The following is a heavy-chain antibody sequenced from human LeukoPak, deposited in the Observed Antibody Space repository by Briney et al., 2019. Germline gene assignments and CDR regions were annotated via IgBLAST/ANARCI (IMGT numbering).Heavy chain of an antibody. CDR3: ARGGLFLFGWFDP. CDR1: GGSISSSNW. CDR2: IYHSGST. V-gene: IGHV4-4*02. D-gene: IGHD3-10*02. J-gene: IGHJ5*02. Sequence: SETLSLTCTVSGGSISSSNWWSWVRQHPGKGLEWIGEIYHSGSTNYNPSLKSRVTISVDKSKNQFSLKLSSVTAADTAVYYCARGGLFLFGWFDPWGQGTLVTVSS.